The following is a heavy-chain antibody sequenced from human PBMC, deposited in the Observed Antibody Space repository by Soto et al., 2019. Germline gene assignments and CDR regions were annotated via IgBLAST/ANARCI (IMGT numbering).Heavy chain of an antibody. CDR2: ITDSGGDA. CDR3: ARGSTDSYPGSRIFDF. D-gene: IGHD3-10*01. CDR1: GLTVSGTKY. Sequence: DVHLVESGGGLIQPGESLRLSCAAFGLTVSGTKYVAWVRQAPGKGLEWVSTITDSGGDAKYADSVRGRFAISRDNSKKTLYLQMSSLTAEDSAIYYCARGSTDSYPGSRIFDFWGRGTLVTVSS. J-gene: IGHJ4*02. V-gene: IGHV3-23*04.